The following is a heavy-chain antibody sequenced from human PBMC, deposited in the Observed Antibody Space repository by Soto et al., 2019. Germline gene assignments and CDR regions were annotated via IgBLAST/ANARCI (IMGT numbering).Heavy chain of an antibody. J-gene: IGHJ4*02. CDR2: MSSSGSSV. CDR1: GFTFSDYY. V-gene: IGHV3-11*01. Sequence: QVQLVESGGGLVKPGGSLRLSCAASGFTFSDYYMSWIRQAPGKGLEWVSYMSSSGSSVYYGDSVKGRFTISRDNAKNSMFLQMNSLRAEDTAVYYCARGPRGPCTNGVCYSLDNWGQGTLVTVSP. D-gene: IGHD2-8*01. CDR3: ARGPRGPCTNGVCYSLDN.